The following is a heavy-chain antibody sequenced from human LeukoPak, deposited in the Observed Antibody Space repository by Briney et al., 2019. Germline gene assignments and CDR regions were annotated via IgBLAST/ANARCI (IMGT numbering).Heavy chain of an antibody. J-gene: IGHJ5*02. V-gene: IGHV4-59*01. D-gene: IGHD6-19*01. CDR1: GGSLSGFY. Sequence: SETLCLTCTVSGGSLSGFYWSWIRQSPRLGLEWIGLTYSDGSTMYNPSLTSRVTISVDTSKNQISLRLTSVTAADTAIYYCARDVVAVPGSDNWFDPWGQGTLVTVSS. CDR3: ARDVVAVPGSDNWFDP. CDR2: TYSDGST.